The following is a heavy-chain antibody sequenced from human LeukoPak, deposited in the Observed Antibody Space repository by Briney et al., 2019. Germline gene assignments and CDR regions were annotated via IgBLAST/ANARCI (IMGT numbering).Heavy chain of an antibody. CDR3: ATFVIPYYYYGMDV. J-gene: IGHJ6*02. CDR1: GYTLTELS. D-gene: IGHD3-16*02. V-gene: IGHV1-24*01. Sequence: ASVKVSCTVSGYTLTELSMHWVRQAPGKGLEWMGGFDPEDGETIYAQKFQGRVTMTEDTSTDTAYMELSSLRSEDTAVYYCATFVIPYYYYGMDVWGQGTTVTVSS. CDR2: FDPEDGET.